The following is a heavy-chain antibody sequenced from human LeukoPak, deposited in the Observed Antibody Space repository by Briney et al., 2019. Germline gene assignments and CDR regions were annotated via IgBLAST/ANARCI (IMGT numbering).Heavy chain of an antibody. D-gene: IGHD3-3*01. CDR2: IYPGDSDT. Sequence: PGESLKISCKGSGYSFTSYWIGWVRQMPGKGLEWMGIIYPGDSDTRYSPSFQGQVTISADKSISTAYLQWSSLKASDTAMYYCARRPPGNFRSGYYVDWGQGTLVTVSS. CDR1: GYSFTSYW. J-gene: IGHJ4*02. V-gene: IGHV5-51*01. CDR3: ARRPPGNFRSGYYVD.